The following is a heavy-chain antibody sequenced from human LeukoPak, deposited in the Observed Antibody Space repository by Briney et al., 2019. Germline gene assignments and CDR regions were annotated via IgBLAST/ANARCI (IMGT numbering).Heavy chain of an antibody. J-gene: IGHJ4*02. CDR3: AKDFTVDPDY. CDR2: ISGSGGST. CDR1: GFTFSSYA. D-gene: IGHD3-16*01. Sequence: GGSLRLSCAASGFTFSSYAMSWVRQAPGKGLEWVSTISGSGGSTYYADSVKGRFTISRDNSKKTLHLQMNSLRADDTAVYSCAKDFTVDPDYWGQGTLVTVSS. V-gene: IGHV3-23*01.